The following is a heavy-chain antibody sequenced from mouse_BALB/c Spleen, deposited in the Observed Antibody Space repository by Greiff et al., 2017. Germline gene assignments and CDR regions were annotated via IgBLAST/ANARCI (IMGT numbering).Heavy chain of an antibody. D-gene: IGHD1-1*01. V-gene: IGHV5-6-2*01. Sequence: DVKLVESGGGLVKLGGSLKLSCAASGFTFSSYYMSWVRQTPEKRLELVAAINSNGGSTYYPDTVKGRFTISRDNAKNTLYLQMSSLKSEDTALYYCARHANYYGSSYAMDYWGQGTSVTVSS. J-gene: IGHJ4*01. CDR2: INSNGGST. CDR1: GFTFSSYY. CDR3: ARHANYYGSSYAMDY.